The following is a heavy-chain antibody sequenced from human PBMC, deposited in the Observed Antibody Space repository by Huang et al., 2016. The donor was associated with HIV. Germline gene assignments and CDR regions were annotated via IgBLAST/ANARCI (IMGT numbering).Heavy chain of an antibody. CDR3: ARDTDVRGGLDY. CDR2: INSDGGRT. CDR1: GFTFSSYW. D-gene: IGHD4-17*01. V-gene: IGHV3-74*01. Sequence: EVQLVESGGGLVQPGGSLRLSCAASGFTFSSYWLHWVRKAPGKGLVWFSRINSDGGRTNYADSVKGRFTISRDNAKNTLYLQMNSLRVEDTAVYYCARDTDVRGGLDYWGQGTLVTVSS. J-gene: IGHJ4*02.